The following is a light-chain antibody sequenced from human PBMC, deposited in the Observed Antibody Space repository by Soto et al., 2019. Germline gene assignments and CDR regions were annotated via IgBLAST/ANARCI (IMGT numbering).Light chain of an antibody. CDR2: GNS. V-gene: IGLV1-40*01. CDR1: NSNIGAGYD. Sequence: QSVLTQPPSVSGAPGQRVTISCTGSNSNIGAGYDAHWYQQLPGTAPKLLIYGNSNRPSGVPDRFSGSKSGTSASLAITGLQAEDEADDYCQSFDISLSAVVFGGGTKLTVL. J-gene: IGLJ2*01. CDR3: QSFDISLSAVV.